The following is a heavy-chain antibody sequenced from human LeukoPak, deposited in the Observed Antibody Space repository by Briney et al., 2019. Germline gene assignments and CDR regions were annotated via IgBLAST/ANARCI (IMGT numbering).Heavy chain of an antibody. D-gene: IGHD2-2*01. Sequence: ASVKVSCKASGGTFSSYAISWVRQAPGQGLEWMGGIIPIFGTANYAQKFQGRVTITADESTSTAYMELRSLRSEDTAVYYCARGGEASDIVVVPAAIWFDPWGQGTLVTVSS. CDR3: ARGGEASDIVVVPAAIWFDP. V-gene: IGHV1-69*13. CDR1: GGTFSSYA. CDR2: IIPIFGTA. J-gene: IGHJ5*02.